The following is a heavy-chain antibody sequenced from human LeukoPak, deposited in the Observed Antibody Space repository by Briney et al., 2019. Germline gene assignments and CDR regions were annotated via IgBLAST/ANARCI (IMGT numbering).Heavy chain of an antibody. D-gene: IGHD6-19*01. CDR2: TKEDGGEK. Sequence: GGSLRLSCAASGFTFSTYWMSWVRQAPGKGLEWVANTKEDGGEKYYVDSVKGRFTISRDNAENSLYVQMNSLRAEDTAVYYWARRSVAGSLDYWGQGTLVTVSS. J-gene: IGHJ4*02. CDR3: ARRSVAGSLDY. V-gene: IGHV3-7*01. CDR1: GFTFSTYW.